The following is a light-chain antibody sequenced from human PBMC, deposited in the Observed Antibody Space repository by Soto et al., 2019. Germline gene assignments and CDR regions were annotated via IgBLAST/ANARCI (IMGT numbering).Light chain of an antibody. Sequence: QSALTQPASVSGSPGQSITISCTGTSSDVGGYNFVSWYQQHPGKAPKLIIYEVSNRPSGVSIRFSGSKSGNTASLTISGLQAEDEADYYCSSYTSSSPDVFGTGTKLTVL. CDR1: SSDVGGYNF. J-gene: IGLJ1*01. V-gene: IGLV2-14*01. CDR2: EVS. CDR3: SSYTSSSPDV.